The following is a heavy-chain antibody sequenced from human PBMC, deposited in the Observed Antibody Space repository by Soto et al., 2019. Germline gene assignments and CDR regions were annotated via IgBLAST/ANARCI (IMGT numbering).Heavy chain of an antibody. CDR2: IYYSEST. V-gene: IGHV4-59*01. CDR3: ARVVRRITIFGVVMTFAY. CDR1: GGSICISV. J-gene: IGHJ4*02. D-gene: IGHD3-3*01. Sequence: PSETLALACAVCGGSICISVGGWIWQPPGKGLEWIGYIYYSESTNYNPSLKSRVTISVDTSKNQFSLKLSSVTAADTAVYYCARVVRRITIFGVVMTFAYWGQGTLVTVSS.